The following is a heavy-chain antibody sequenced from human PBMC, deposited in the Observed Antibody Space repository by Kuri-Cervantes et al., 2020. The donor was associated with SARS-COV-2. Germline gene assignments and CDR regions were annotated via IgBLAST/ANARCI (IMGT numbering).Heavy chain of an antibody. CDR1: GYTFTSYD. Sequence: ENVSCLASGYTFTSYDINGVRQATGQGLEGMGWMNPNRCNTGYAQKFLARVTITRNTSLSTAYMALSSLSSEDTAVYYCARGKAKDYYYYTDVWGQGTPVTVSS. CDR2: MNPNRCNT. CDR3: ARGKAKDYYYYTDV. J-gene: IGHJ6*03. V-gene: IGHV1-8*03. D-gene: IGHD2-15*01.